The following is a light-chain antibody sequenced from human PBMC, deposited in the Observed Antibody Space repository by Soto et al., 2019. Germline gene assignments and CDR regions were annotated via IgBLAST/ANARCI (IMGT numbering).Light chain of an antibody. CDR2: GAS. CDR1: QSVGSN. V-gene: IGKV3-15*01. Sequence: IVLTQSPXTLSVSPGERATLSCRASQSVGSNLVWYQHKPGQPPRLLLYGASTGATGIPARFSGSGSGTEFTLTITSLQSEDFAVYYCQQSNTWPPITFGQGTRLEI. CDR3: QQSNTWPPIT. J-gene: IGKJ5*01.